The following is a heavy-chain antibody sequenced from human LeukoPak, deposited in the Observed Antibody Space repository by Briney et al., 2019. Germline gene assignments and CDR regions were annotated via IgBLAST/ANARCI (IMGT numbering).Heavy chain of an antibody. V-gene: IGHV1-2*02. Sequence: ASVEVSCKASGYTFTGYYMHWVRQAPGQGLEWMGWINPNSGGTNYAQKFQGRVTMTRDTSISTAYMELSRLRSDDTAVYYCARVKSRVAAAGDFDYWGQGTLVTVSS. J-gene: IGHJ4*02. CDR2: INPNSGGT. CDR1: GYTFTGYY. D-gene: IGHD6-13*01. CDR3: ARVKSRVAAAGDFDY.